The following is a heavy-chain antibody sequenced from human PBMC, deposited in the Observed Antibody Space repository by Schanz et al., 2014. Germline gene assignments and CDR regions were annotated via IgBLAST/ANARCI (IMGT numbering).Heavy chain of an antibody. D-gene: IGHD4-17*01. CDR3: ARVRAYDYGAEAHGMDV. J-gene: IGHJ6*02. CDR1: GFTVSAYS. Sequence: EVQVVESGGGLVRPGGSLRLSCSGFTVSAYSANWVRQAPGKGLEWVSSISSSGSYIYFPDSVKGRFTISRDNAKNSLYLQMNSLRAEDTAVYYCARVRAYDYGAEAHGMDVWGHGTTVTFSS. V-gene: IGHV3-21*02. CDR2: ISSSGSYI.